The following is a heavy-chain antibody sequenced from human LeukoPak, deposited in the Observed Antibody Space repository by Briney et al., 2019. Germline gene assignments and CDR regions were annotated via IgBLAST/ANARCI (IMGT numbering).Heavy chain of an antibody. D-gene: IGHD3-22*01. J-gene: IGHJ5*02. CDR3: AKDPIPYYDSSGYYLSNWFDP. Sequence: GGSLRLSCAASGFTFSSYAMSWVRQAPWKGLEWVSAISGSGGSTYYADSVKGRFTISRDNSKNTLYLQMNSLRAEDTAVYYCAKDPIPYYDSSGYYLSNWFDPWGQGTLATVSS. CDR2: ISGSGGST. V-gene: IGHV3-23*01. CDR1: GFTFSSYA.